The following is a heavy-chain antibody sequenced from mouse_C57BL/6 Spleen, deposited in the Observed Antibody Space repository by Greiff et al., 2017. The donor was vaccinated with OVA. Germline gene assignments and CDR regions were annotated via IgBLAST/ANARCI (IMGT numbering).Heavy chain of an antibody. Sequence: EVHLVESGGGLVKPGGSLKLSCAASGFTFSDYGMHWVRQAPEKGLEWVAYISSGSSTIYYADTVKGRFTISRDNAKNTLFLQMTSLRSEDTAMYYCARPYYSNYVSAMDYWGQGTSVTVSS. V-gene: IGHV5-17*01. J-gene: IGHJ4*01. CDR2: ISSGSSTI. CDR1: GFTFSDYG. D-gene: IGHD2-5*01. CDR3: ARPYYSNYVSAMDY.